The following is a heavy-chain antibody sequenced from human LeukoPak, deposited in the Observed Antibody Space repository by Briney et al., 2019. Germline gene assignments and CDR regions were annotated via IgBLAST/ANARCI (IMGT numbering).Heavy chain of an antibody. V-gene: IGHV3-23*01. CDR3: AKDYGGISYDWYFDL. Sequence: GGSLGLSCAASGFSLGNYAMSWVRQPPGKGLEWVSGIGSSGSRTYYVDSVKGRFTVFRDNSKNTLYLQMNSLRAEDTAIYYCAKDYGGISYDWYFDLWGRGTQVTVSS. CDR1: GFSLGNYA. D-gene: IGHD1-14*01. CDR2: IGSSGSRT. J-gene: IGHJ2*01.